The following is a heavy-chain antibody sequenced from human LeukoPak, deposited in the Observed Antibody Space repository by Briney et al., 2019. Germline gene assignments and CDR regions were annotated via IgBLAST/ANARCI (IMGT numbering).Heavy chain of an antibody. J-gene: IGHJ4*02. CDR2: ISYDGSNK. CDR1: GFTFSSYA. D-gene: IGHD5-18*01. CDR3: ARDKYGYGPTGPFDY. Sequence: GGSLRLSCAASGFTFSSYAMHWVRQAPGKGLEWVAVISYDGSNKYYADSVKGRFTISRDNSKNTLYLQMNSLRAEDTAVYYCARDKYGYGPTGPFDYWGQGTLVTVSS. V-gene: IGHV3-30-3*01.